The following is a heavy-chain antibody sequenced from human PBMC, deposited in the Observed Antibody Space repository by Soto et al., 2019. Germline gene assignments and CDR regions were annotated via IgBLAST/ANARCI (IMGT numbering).Heavy chain of an antibody. CDR3: SRDKDYAFDI. Sequence: GGSLRLSCAASGFTFSHYSMNWVRQAPGKGLEWVSYITGNSAAIYYSDSVKGRFTISRDNAKNSLYLQMNSLRAEDTAVYFCSRDKDYAFDIWGQGTMVTVSS. CDR1: GFTFSHYS. CDR2: ITGNSAAI. J-gene: IGHJ3*02. V-gene: IGHV3-48*01.